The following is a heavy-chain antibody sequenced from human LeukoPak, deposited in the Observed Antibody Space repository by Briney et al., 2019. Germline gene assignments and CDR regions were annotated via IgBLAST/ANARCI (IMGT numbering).Heavy chain of an antibody. Sequence: SGGSLRLSCAASGFTFSSYAMSWVRQAPGKGLEWVSVIYSSGTTFYAYSVKGRFTISRDNSKNTLFLQMSGLRDDDTAVYYCARGAAFSGSYSLDFWGQGTLVTVSS. J-gene: IGHJ4*02. CDR1: GFTFSSYA. D-gene: IGHD1-26*01. CDR2: IYSSGTT. V-gene: IGHV3-23*05. CDR3: ARGAAFSGSYSLDF.